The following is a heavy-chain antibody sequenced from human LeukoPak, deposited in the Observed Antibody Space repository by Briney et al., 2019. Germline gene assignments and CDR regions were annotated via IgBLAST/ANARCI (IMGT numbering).Heavy chain of an antibody. CDR3: ARDHWFDP. CDR1: GFILSSNT. J-gene: IGHJ5*02. Sequence: GGSLRLSCAASGFILSSNTMNWVRQAPGKGLEWVSVIYSGGSTYYADSVKGRFTISRDNSKNTLYLQMNSLRAEDTAVYYCARDHWFDPWGQGTLVTVSS. CDR2: IYSGGST. V-gene: IGHV3-66*01.